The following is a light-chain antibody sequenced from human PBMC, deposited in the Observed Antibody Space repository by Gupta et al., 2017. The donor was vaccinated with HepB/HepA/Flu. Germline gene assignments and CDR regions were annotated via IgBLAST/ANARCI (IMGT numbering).Light chain of an antibody. CDR2: DVS. J-gene: IGLJ1*01. V-gene: IGLV2-14*03. CDR3: SSYTSSSTLV. CDR1: SSDVGGYNY. Sequence: QSARTQPASVSGSPGQSITISCPGTSSDVGGYNYVSWYQQHPGKAPKLMIYDVSNRPSGVSNRFSGSKSGNTASLTISGLQAEDEADYYCSSYTSSSTLVFGTGTKVTVL.